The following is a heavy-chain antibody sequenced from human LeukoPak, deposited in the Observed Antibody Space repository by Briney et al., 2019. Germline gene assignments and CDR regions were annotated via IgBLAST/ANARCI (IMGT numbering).Heavy chain of an antibody. D-gene: IGHD4-17*01. J-gene: IGHJ1*01. CDR1: GFTFSTYG. CDR2: ISGSGDSV. V-gene: IGHV3-23*01. CDR3: ATSGGPTVTTYFQH. Sequence: GGSLRLSCAAPGFTFSTYGMSWVRQAPGRGLEWVSSISGSGDSVYCADSVQGRFTISRDNAKNSLYLQMNSLRAEDMALYYCATSGGPTVTTYFQHWGQGTLVTVSS.